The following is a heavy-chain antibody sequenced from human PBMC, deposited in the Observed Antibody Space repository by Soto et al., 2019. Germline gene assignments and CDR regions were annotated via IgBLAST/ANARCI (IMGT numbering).Heavy chain of an antibody. J-gene: IGHJ6*02. Sequence: QVQLVQSGAEVKKPGSSVKVSCKASGGTFSSYTISWVRQAPGQGLEWMGRIIPILGIANYAQKFQGRVTITADKSTSTAYTELSSLRSEDTAVYYCARTVPSAYYYGMDVWGQGTTVTVSS. CDR1: GGTFSSYT. CDR2: IIPILGIA. CDR3: ARTVPSAYYYGMDV. V-gene: IGHV1-69*02. D-gene: IGHD4-17*01.